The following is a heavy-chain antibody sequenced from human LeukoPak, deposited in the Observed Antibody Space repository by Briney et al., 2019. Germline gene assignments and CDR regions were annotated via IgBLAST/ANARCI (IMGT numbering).Heavy chain of an antibody. CDR3: ARTTTYSSGGYGAY. V-gene: IGHV5-51*01. CDR1: GYSFTSYC. Sequence: GESLKISCKGSGYSFTSYCIGWVRQMPGKGLEWMGIIYGGDSETRYSPSLQGQVTISADKSISTAYLQWRSLKASDTAMYYCARTTTYSSGGYGAYWGQGTLVTVSS. D-gene: IGHD6-19*01. J-gene: IGHJ4*02. CDR2: IYGGDSET.